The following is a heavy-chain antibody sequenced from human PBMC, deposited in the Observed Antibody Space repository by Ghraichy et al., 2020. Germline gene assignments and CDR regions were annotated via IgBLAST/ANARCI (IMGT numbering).Heavy chain of an antibody. CDR3: VKVGGRYTDVNAYFDS. J-gene: IGHJ4*02. CDR2: IGSSGGPT. Sequence: GGSLRLSCESSGFTFSFFGMSWIRQAPGRGLEWVSTIGSSGGPTYYADSVKGRFTISRDNPKNTVSLQMDSLRAEDTALYYCVKVGGRYTDVNAYFDSWGRGTLVTVSS. V-gene: IGHV3-23*01. CDR1: GFTFSFFG. D-gene: IGHD3-16*02.